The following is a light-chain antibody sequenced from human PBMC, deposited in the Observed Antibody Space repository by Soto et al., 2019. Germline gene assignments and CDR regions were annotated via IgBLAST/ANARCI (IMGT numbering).Light chain of an antibody. CDR2: AAS. CDR3: QKYLSALWT. Sequence: IGVTQSPSSLSASVGDRVTITCRASQGISNYLAWYQQKPGKVPKLLIYAASTLQSGVPSRFSGSGSGTDFTLTISSLQPEDVATYYCQKYLSALWTFGQGTKVDIK. V-gene: IGKV1-27*01. J-gene: IGKJ1*01. CDR1: QGISNY.